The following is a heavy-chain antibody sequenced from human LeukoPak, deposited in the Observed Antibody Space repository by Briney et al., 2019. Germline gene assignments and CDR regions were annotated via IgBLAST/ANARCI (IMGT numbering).Heavy chain of an antibody. CDR2: INPNSGGT. J-gene: IGHJ6*02. D-gene: IGHD2-21*02. CDR1: GYTFTGYY. V-gene: IGHV1-2*02. CDR3: ARVLGGDYKGYYYGMDV. Sequence: ASLKVSCKASGYTFTGYYMHWVRQAPGQGLEWMGWINPNSGGTNYAQKFQGRVTMTRDTSISTAYMELSRLISDDTAVYYCARVLGGDYKGYYYGMDVWGQGTTVTVSS.